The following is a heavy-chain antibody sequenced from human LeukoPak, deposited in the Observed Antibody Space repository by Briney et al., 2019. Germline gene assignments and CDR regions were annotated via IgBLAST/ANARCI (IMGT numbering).Heavy chain of an antibody. V-gene: IGHV3-23*01. CDR1: GFTFSRYA. D-gene: IGHD6-6*01. J-gene: IGHJ6*02. CDR3: VKDPFSSSSAGPCAMDV. CDR2: LSGSGAWT. Sequence: GGSLRLSCAASGFTFSRYAMSWVRQAPGKGLEWVSALSGSGAWTSYADSVKGRFTISRDNSKNTLYLQMNSLRAEDTAVYYCVKDPFSSSSAGPCAMDVWGQGTTVAVSS.